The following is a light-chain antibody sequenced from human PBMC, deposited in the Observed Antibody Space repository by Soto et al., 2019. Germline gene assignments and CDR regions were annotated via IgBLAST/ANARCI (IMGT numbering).Light chain of an antibody. V-gene: IGLV2-14*01. Sequence: QSALTQPASVSGSPGQSITISCTGTSSDVGGYNYVSWYQQHTGKAPKLMIYEVSNRPSGVSNRFSGSKSGNTASLTISGLQAEDEADYYCSSYISRSRVFGTGTKVTVL. CDR2: EVS. CDR3: SSYISRSRV. CDR1: SSDVGGYNY. J-gene: IGLJ1*01.